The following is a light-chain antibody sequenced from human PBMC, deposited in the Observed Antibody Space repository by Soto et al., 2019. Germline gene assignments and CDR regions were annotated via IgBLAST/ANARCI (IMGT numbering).Light chain of an antibody. CDR3: QQSYSTRFT. Sequence: DIQMTQSPSSLSASVGDRVTITCRASQSISNYLNWYQQKPGKAPKLLIYTASSLQSGVPSRFSGSGSGTDFTLTINSLQPEDFASYYCQQSYSTRFTFGPGTKVDVK. CDR1: QSISNY. J-gene: IGKJ3*01. V-gene: IGKV1-39*01. CDR2: TAS.